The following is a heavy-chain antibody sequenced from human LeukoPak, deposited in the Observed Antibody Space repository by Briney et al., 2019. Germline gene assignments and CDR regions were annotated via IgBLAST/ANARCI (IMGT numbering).Heavy chain of an antibody. D-gene: IGHD4-17*01. J-gene: IGHJ4*02. V-gene: IGHV3-30*03. CDR2: ISYDGSNK. CDR3: ARPPTVTPTSFDY. CDR1: GFTFSSYG. Sequence: PGGSLRLSCAASGFTFSSYGMHWVRQAPGKGLEWVAVISYDGSNKYYADSVKGRFTISRDNSKNTLYLQMNSLRAEDTAVYYCARPPTVTPTSFDYWGQGTLVTVSS.